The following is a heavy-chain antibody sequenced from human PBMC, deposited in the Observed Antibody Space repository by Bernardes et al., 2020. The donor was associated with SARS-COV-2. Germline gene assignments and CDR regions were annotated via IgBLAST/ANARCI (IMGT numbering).Heavy chain of an antibody. V-gene: IGHV3-23*01. CDR1: GFSFSNYA. CDR3: AKDRVTRWLRFPTDYYYYYYGMDV. J-gene: IGHJ6*02. Sequence: GWSLRLSCAASGFSFSNYAMSWVRQAPGKGLEWVSSISGSGGNTFFADSVKGRFTISRDNSKNTLYVQMNSLRAEDTAVYYCAKDRVTRWLRFPTDYYYYYYGMDVWGQGTTVTVSS. D-gene: IGHD5-12*01. CDR2: ISGSGGNT.